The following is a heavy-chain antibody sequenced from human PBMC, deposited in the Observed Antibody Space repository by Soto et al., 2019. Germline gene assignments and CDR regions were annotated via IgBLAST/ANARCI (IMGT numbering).Heavy chain of an antibody. CDR3: ARGRGYSDGIDY. CDR1: GYTFTSLD. Sequence: GASVKVSCKASGYTFTSLDINWVRQATGQGLEWMGWMNPNRGSTGSAQKFQGRVAMTRDTSINTAYMELSSLRSDDTAVYYCARGRGYSDGIDYWGQGTLVTVSS. J-gene: IGHJ4*02. V-gene: IGHV1-8*01. D-gene: IGHD2-15*01. CDR2: MNPNRGST.